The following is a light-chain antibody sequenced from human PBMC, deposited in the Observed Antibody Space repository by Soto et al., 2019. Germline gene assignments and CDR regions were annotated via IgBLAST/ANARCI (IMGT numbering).Light chain of an antibody. CDR1: QSVSSN. CDR2: GAS. CDR3: QQYNNWPPIP. J-gene: IGKJ5*01. V-gene: IGKV3-15*01. Sequence: EILMTQSPATLSVSPGERATLSCRASQSVSSNLAWYQQKPGQAPRLLIYGASTRATGIPARFSVSGSGTEFTLTISSLQSEDFAVYYCQQYNNWPPIPFGQGTRLEIK.